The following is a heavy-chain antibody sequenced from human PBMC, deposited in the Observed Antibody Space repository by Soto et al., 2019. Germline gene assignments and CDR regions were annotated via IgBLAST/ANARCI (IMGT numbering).Heavy chain of an antibody. CDR1: GYSFTTYW. J-gene: IGHJ4*02. CDR2: IYPGDSDT. Sequence: ESLKISCKASGYSFTTYWIGWVRQMPGKGLEWMGIIYPGDSDTRYNPSFQGQVTISADRSISTAFLHWSSLQASDTAMYYCARQAASYYDSSGYYWPYWGQGTLVTVSS. CDR3: ARQAASYYDSSGYYWPY. D-gene: IGHD3-22*01. V-gene: IGHV5-51*01.